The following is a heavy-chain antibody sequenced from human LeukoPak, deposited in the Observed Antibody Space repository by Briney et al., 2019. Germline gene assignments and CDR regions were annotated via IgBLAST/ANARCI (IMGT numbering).Heavy chain of an antibody. CDR1: GLTFGSQG. J-gene: IGHJ4*02. CDR3: ARAITNYGYIFDY. Sequence: GGSLRLSCAVSGLTFGSQGMSWVRQAPGKGLEWVSYISYSSGTIYYSDSVKGRFTISRDDAKNSLYLQMNSLRVEDTAVYYCARAITNYGYIFDYWGQGTLVTVSS. CDR2: ISYSSGTI. V-gene: IGHV3-48*01. D-gene: IGHD5-18*01.